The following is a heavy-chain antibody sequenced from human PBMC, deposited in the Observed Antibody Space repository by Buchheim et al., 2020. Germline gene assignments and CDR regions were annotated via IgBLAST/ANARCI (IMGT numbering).Heavy chain of an antibody. CDR3: ARDGDTIFGVVIVGYYYGMDV. CDR2: ISYDGSNK. V-gene: IGHV3-30*04. CDR1: GFTFSSYA. J-gene: IGHJ6*02. D-gene: IGHD3-3*01. Sequence: QVQLVESGGGVVQPGRSLRLSCAASGFTFSSYAMHWVRQAPGKGLEWVAVISYDGSNKYYADSVKGRFTISRDNSKNTLYLQMNSLRAEDTAVYYCARDGDTIFGVVIVGYYYGMDVWGQGTT.